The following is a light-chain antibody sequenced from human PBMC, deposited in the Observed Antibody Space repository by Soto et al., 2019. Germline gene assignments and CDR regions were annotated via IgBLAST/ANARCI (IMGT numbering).Light chain of an antibody. CDR2: MND. CDR1: SSNIGVNF. V-gene: IGLV1-47*01. J-gene: IGLJ3*02. Sequence: QSVLTQPPSASGTPGQRVTISCSGSSSNIGVNFVFWYQQLPGTAPKLLIYMNDQRPSGVPDRFSGPKSGTSGSLAISGLRSEDEADYYCAAWDDSVSGWVFGGGTKLTVL. CDR3: AAWDDSVSGWV.